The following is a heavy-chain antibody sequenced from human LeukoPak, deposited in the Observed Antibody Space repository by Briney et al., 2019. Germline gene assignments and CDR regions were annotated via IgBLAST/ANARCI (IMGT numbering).Heavy chain of an antibody. CDR3: AIQVVPAAPYYVDY. Sequence: ASETLSLTCTFPCYSLSSGLYAVCMRHPPGEARVCLVCIYHCECTYYHPSLKSRVTVSVDTPTNQFSPNLSSSTAADTAVDYCAIQVVPAAPYYVDYWGQGTLVTVSS. CDR1: CYSLSSGLY. CDR2: IYHCECT. V-gene: IGHV4-38-2*02. J-gene: IGHJ4*02. D-gene: IGHD2-2*01.